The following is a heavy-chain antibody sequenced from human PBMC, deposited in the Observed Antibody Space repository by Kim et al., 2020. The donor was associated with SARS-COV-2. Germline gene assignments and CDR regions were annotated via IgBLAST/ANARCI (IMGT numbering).Heavy chain of an antibody. D-gene: IGHD6-13*01. CDR1: GFTFSSYG. J-gene: IGHJ5*02. Sequence: GGSLRLSCAASGFTFSSYGMHWVRQAPGKGLEWVAVISYDGSNKYYADSVKGRFTISRDNSKNTLYLQMNSLRAEDTAVYYCAKDSSSWYREGGWFDPWGQGTLVTVSS. CDR3: AKDSSSWYREGGWFDP. V-gene: IGHV3-30*18. CDR2: ISYDGSNK.